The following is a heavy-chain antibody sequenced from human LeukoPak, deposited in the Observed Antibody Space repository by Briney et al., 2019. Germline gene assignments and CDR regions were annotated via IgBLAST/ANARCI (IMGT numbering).Heavy chain of an antibody. Sequence: GGSLRLSCAASGFTFSSYGMHWVRQAPGKGLEWVAVIWYDGSNKYYADSVKGRFTISRDNSKNTLCLQMNSLRAEDTAVYYCARGPGDYVWGIYFDYWGQGTLVTVSS. CDR3: ARGPGDYVWGIYFDY. V-gene: IGHV3-33*01. J-gene: IGHJ4*02. CDR2: IWYDGSNK. CDR1: GFTFSSYG. D-gene: IGHD3-16*01.